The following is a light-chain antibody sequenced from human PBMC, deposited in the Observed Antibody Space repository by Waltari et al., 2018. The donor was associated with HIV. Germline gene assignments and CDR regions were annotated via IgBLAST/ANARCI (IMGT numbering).Light chain of an antibody. CDR2: NNN. Sequence: QSVLTQPRSASGTPGQRVTISCSGSTPNIGSNTVNWYQQPPETAPKLLIYNNNQRPSGVPDRISGSKSGTSASLAISGLQSEDEADYYCAAWDDSLNGYVVFGGGTKLTVL. J-gene: IGLJ2*01. V-gene: IGLV1-44*01. CDR3: AAWDDSLNGYVV. CDR1: TPNIGSNT.